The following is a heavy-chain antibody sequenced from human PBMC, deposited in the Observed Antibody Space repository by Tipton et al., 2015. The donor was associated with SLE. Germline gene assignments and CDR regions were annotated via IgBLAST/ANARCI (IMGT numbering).Heavy chain of an antibody. J-gene: IGHJ4*02. V-gene: IGHV3-21*01. Sequence: SLRLSCAASGFTFSSYSINWVRQAPGKGLEWVSSITSSSSYIYYTDSVKGRFTISRDNAKNSLYLQMNSLRAEDTAVYYCAKIASAAMFDYWGQGTLVTVSS. CDR2: ITSSSSYI. D-gene: IGHD5-18*01. CDR1: GFTFSSYS. CDR3: AKIASAAMFDY.